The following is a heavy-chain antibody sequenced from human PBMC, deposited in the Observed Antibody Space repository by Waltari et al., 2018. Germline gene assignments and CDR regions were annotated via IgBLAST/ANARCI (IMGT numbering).Heavy chain of an antibody. J-gene: IGHJ4*02. Sequence: EVQLVESGGGLIQPGGYLRLSCSASGLTVSRNSMRWVRQAPGKGLEWVSVIYSGGSTYYADSVKGRFTISRDNSKNTLYLQMNSLRAEDTAVYYCARGPTAMDYAFDYWGQGTLVTVSS. D-gene: IGHD5-18*01. CDR2: IYSGGST. V-gene: IGHV3-53*01. CDR1: GLTVSRNS. CDR3: ARGPTAMDYAFDY.